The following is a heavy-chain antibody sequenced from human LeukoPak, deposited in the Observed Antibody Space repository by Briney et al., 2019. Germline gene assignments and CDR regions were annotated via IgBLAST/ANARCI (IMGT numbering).Heavy chain of an antibody. CDR3: ARAMVTAIRRDTLPYGMDV. CDR2: INPNSGGT. J-gene: IGHJ6*02. V-gene: IGHV1-2*02. D-gene: IGHD2-21*02. Sequence: VKVSCKASGYTFTGYYMHWVRQAPGQGLEWMGWINPNSGGTNYAQKFQGRVTMTGDTSISTAYMELSRLRSDDTAVYYCARAMVTAIRRDTLPYGMDVWGQGTTVTVSS. CDR1: GYTFTGYY.